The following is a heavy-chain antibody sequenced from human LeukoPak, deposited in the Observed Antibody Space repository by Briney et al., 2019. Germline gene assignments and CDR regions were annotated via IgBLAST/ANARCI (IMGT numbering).Heavy chain of an antibody. CDR1: GYTFTNYG. D-gene: IGHD2-15*01. Sequence: GASVKVSCKASGYTFTNYGISWVRQAPGQGLDWMGWTSADNAYRNYAQHLQDRVTMTTDTSTSTVYMELRSLRSDDTAVYYCARDWDCSSGGCTDCFDPWGQGTLVTVSS. J-gene: IGHJ5*02. CDR3: ARDWDCSSGGCTDCFDP. V-gene: IGHV1-18*01. CDR2: TSADNAYR.